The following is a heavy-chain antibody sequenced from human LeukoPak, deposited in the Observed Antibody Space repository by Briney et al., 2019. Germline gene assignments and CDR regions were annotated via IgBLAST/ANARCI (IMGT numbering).Heavy chain of an antibody. D-gene: IGHD2-15*01. V-gene: IGHV4-30-2*01. J-gene: IGHJ3*02. CDR1: GGSISSGGYY. CDR3: ARGGLHGAFDI. Sequence: PSQTLSLTCAVSGGSISSGGYYWSWIRQPPGKGLEWIGEINHSGSTNYNPSLKSRVTISVDTSKNQFSLKLSSVTAADTAVYYCARGGLHGAFDIWGQGTMVTVSS. CDR2: INHSGST.